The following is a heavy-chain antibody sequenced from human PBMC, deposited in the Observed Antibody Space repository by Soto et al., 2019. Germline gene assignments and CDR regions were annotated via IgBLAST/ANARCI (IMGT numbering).Heavy chain of an antibody. CDR1: GFPFSSYA. CDR3: AKEGCSSTSCYYYYYYYYMDV. Sequence: PGGSLRLSCAASGFPFSSYAMSWVRQAPGKGLEWVSAISGSGGTTYYADSVKGRFTISRDNSKNTLYLQMNSLRAEDTAVYYCAKEGCSSTSCYYYYYYYYMDVWGKGTTVTVSS. V-gene: IGHV3-23*01. J-gene: IGHJ6*03. D-gene: IGHD2-2*01. CDR2: ISGSGGTT.